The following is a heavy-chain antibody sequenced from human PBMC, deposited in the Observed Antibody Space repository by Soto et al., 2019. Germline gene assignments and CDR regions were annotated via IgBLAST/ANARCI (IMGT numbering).Heavy chain of an antibody. CDR3: ARTTNYDGPDSYYYYYYGMDV. CDR1: GGTFSSYA. V-gene: IGHV1-69*13. D-gene: IGHD3-3*01. Sequence: SVKVSCKASGGTFSSYAISWVRQAPGQGLEWMGGIIPIFGTANYAQKFQGRVTITADESTSTAYMELSSLRSEDTAVYYCARTTNYDGPDSYYYYYYGMDVWGQGTTVTVSS. J-gene: IGHJ6*02. CDR2: IIPIFGTA.